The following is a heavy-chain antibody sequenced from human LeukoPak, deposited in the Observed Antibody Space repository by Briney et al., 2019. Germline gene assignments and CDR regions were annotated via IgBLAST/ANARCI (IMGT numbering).Heavy chain of an antibody. CDR3: AKRGIAVAGTVY. D-gene: IGHD6-19*01. V-gene: IGHV3-23*01. J-gene: IGHJ4*02. CDR1: GFTFSSYD. Sequence: GGSLRLSCAASGFTFSSYDMSWVRQAPGNGLEWVSAISGSGGSTYYADSVKVRFTISRDNSKNTLYLQMNSLRAEDTAVYYCAKRGIAVAGTVYWGQGTLVTVSS. CDR2: ISGSGGST.